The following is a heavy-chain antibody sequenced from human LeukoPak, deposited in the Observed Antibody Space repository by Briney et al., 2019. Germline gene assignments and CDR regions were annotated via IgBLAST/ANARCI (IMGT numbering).Heavy chain of an antibody. Sequence: PSETLSLTCTVSGGSISSSSYYWGWIRQPPGKGLEWIGSIYYSGSTYYNPSLKSRVTISVDTSKNQFSLKLSSVTAADTAVYYCARWSRDYVWGSYRAKGMDVWGQGTTVTVSS. CDR2: IYYSGST. CDR1: GGSISSSSYY. V-gene: IGHV4-39*01. D-gene: IGHD3-16*02. J-gene: IGHJ6*02. CDR3: ARWSRDYVWGSYRAKGMDV.